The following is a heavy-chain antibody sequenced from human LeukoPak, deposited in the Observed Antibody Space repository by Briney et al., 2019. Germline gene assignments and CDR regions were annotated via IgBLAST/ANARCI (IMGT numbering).Heavy chain of an antibody. CDR2: ISYDGNNK. D-gene: IGHD5-18*01. CDR1: ASTFSSFA. CDR3: ARVGRGYSFSVYCLDN. V-gene: IGHV3-30*08. Sequence: PGPSPRPSCAPAASTFSSFALRSVSHPPSNWLQWVIAISYDGNNKYYADSVKGRFTISRDNSKNTLYLQMNNLRAQDTAVYDCARVGRGYSFSVYCLDNWGQGTLVTVSS. J-gene: IGHJ4*02.